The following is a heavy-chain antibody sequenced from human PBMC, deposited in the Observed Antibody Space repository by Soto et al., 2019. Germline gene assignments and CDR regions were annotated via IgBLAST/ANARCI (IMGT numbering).Heavy chain of an antibody. CDR2: ISYDGSNK. V-gene: IGHV3-30*18. D-gene: IGHD3-10*01. J-gene: IGHJ6*03. CDR1: GFTFSSYG. Sequence: QVQLVESGGGVVQPGRSLRLSCAASGFTFSSYGMHWVRQAPGKGLEWVAVISYDGSNKYYADSVKGRFTISRDNSKNTLYLQMNSLRAEDTAVYYCAKGKVRGVPFDFYYYYYMDVWGKGTTVTVSS. CDR3: AKGKVRGVPFDFYYYYYMDV.